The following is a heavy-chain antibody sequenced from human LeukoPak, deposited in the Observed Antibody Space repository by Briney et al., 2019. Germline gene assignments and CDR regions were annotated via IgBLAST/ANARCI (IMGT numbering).Heavy chain of an antibody. Sequence: SETRSLTCTVNGGSFSGSYWSWIRQSPGRGLEWIGEINHSGSTNYNPSLKSRVSISIDTSKNQFSRKLTSVTAADSAMYYCARGPTMVRGVIRFYYYMDAWGKGTTVTVSS. D-gene: IGHD3-10*01. J-gene: IGHJ6*03. CDR1: GGSFSGSY. CDR3: ARGPTMVRGVIRFYYYMDA. V-gene: IGHV4-34*01. CDR2: INHSGST.